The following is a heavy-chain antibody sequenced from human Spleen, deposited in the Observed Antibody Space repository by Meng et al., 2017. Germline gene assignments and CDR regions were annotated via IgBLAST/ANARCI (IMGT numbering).Heavy chain of an antibody. CDR3: ATGAAAADH. CDR1: GFTFSNAW. D-gene: IGHD6-13*01. CDR2: IKSKTDGGTT. J-gene: IGHJ4*02. Sequence: GESLKISCAASGFTFSNAWMSWVRQAPGKGLEWAGRIKSKTDGGTTDYAAPVKGRFTISRDDSKNTLYLQMDSLITEDTAVYFCATGAAAADHWGQGTLVTVSS. V-gene: IGHV3-15*01.